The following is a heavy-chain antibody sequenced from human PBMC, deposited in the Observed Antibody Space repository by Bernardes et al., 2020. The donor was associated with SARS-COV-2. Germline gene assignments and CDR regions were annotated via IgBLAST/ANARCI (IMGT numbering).Heavy chain of an antibody. V-gene: IGHV3-21*01. CDR1: GFTFSSNT. CDR3: AKDIPFSGSS. Sequence: VWSLILSCAASGFTFSSNTMDWFRQAPGKGLEWVSSIGSTSIHRFYADSVKGRFTISRDNSKNSLYLQMNNLRAEDTAVYYCAKDIPFSGSSWGQGTLVTVSS. CDR2: IGSTSIHR. J-gene: IGHJ5*02. D-gene: IGHD1-26*01.